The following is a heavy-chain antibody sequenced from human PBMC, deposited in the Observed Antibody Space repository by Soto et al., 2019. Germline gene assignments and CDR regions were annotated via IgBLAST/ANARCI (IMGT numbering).Heavy chain of an antibody. V-gene: IGHV4-39*01. CDR3: ARRRRYGVYPHYYRSMDV. CDR1: GGSISSSGHY. D-gene: IGHD4-17*01. CDR2: AFYSGST. J-gene: IGHJ6*03. Sequence: PSETLSLTCTVSGGSISSSGHYWDWIRQPPKKGLEWIGSAFYSGSTYYNPSLKSRVTISVDTSKNQFSLKLSSVTAADTAVYYCARRRRYGVYPHYYRSMDVWGKGTTVTVSS.